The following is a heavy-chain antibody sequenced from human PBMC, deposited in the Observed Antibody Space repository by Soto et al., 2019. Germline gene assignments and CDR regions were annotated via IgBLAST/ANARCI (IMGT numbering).Heavy chain of an antibody. V-gene: IGHV1-69*01. CDR1: GGTFSSYS. CDR3: ARDGGRHSGGIDY. Sequence: QLQLVQTGAEVKKPGSSVKVSCKASGGTFSSYSINWVRQAPGQWLEWMGESITIFGTANYAQKFQGRVTITADESTSTAYMELSSLRYDDPAVYYCARDGGRHSGGIDYWGQGTLVTVS. CDR2: SITIFGTA. J-gene: IGHJ4*02. D-gene: IGHD1-26*01.